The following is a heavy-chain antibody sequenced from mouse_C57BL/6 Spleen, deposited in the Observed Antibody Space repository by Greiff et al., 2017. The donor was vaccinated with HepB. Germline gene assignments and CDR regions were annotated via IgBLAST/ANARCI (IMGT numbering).Heavy chain of an antibody. Sequence: ESGPELVKPGASVKISCKASGYAFSSSWMNWVKQRPGKGLEWIGRIYPGDGDTNYNGKFKGKATLTADKSSSTAYMQLSSLTSEDSAVDVCARGEDGYKYAMDYWGQGTSVTVSS. CDR3: ARGEDGYKYAMDY. J-gene: IGHJ4*01. CDR1: GYAFSSSW. V-gene: IGHV1-82*01. D-gene: IGHD2-3*01. CDR2: IYPGDGDT.